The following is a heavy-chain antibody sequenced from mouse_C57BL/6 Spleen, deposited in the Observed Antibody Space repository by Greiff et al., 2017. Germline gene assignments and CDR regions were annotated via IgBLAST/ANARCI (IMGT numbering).Heavy chain of an antibody. V-gene: IGHV1-72*01. CDR1: GYTFTSYW. D-gene: IGHD1-1*01. CDR2: IDPNSGGT. CDR3: ARAYYGSPYYYAMDY. Sequence: QVQLQQPGAELVKPGASVKLSCKASGYTFTSYWMHWVKQRPGRGLEWIGRIDPNSGGTKYTEKFKSKATLTVDKPSSTAYMQLSSLPSEDSAVYDCARAYYGSPYYYAMDYWGQGTSVTVSS. J-gene: IGHJ4*01.